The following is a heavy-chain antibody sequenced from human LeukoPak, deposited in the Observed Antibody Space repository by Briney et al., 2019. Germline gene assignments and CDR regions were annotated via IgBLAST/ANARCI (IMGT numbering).Heavy chain of an antibody. CDR3: SRYYDSSGYYFDY. Sequence: SETLSLTCTVSGGSISSYYWSWIRQPPGKGLEWIGYVYYSGSTNYNPSLKSRVTISVDTSKNQFSLRLSSVTAADTAVYYCSRYYDSSGYYFDYCGQGTLVTVSS. V-gene: IGHV4-59*08. D-gene: IGHD3-22*01. CDR2: VYYSGST. CDR1: GGSISSYY. J-gene: IGHJ4*02.